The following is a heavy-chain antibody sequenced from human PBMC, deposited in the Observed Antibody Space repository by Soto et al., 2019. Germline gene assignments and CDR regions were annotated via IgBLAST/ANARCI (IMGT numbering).Heavy chain of an antibody. D-gene: IGHD5-18*01. J-gene: IGHJ6*03. CDR1: GYTFTSYD. Sequence: GASVKVSCKASGYTFTSYDINWARQATGQGLEWMGWMNPNSGNTGYAQKFQGRVTMTRNTSISTAYMELSSLRSEDTAVYYCARSERRGYSYGYYYYYMDVWGKGTTVTVSS. V-gene: IGHV1-8*01. CDR3: ARSERRGYSYGYYYYYMDV. CDR2: MNPNSGNT.